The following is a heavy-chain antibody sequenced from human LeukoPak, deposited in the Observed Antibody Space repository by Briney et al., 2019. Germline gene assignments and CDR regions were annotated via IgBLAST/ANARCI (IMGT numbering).Heavy chain of an antibody. CDR3: AKKPNTSVMTLYYFHY. J-gene: IGHJ4*02. D-gene: IGHD2-8*01. Sequence: GGSLRLSCAASGFTFSSYWMSWVRQAPGKGLEWVANIKQDGSEKYYVDSVKGRFTISRDNAKNSLYLQMNSLRAEDTAVYYCAKKPNTSVMTLYYFHYWGQGTLVTVSS. V-gene: IGHV3-7*01. CDR2: IKQDGSEK. CDR1: GFTFSSYW.